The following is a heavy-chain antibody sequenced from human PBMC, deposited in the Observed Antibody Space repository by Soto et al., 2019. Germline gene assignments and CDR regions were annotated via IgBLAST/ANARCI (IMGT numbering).Heavy chain of an antibody. J-gene: IGHJ4*02. CDR2: IIPILGIA. CDR3: ARDPGARDLTMIPR. D-gene: IGHD3-22*01. CDR1: GGTFSSYT. V-gene: IGHV1-69*08. Sequence: QVQLVQSGAEVKKPGSSVKVSCKASGGTFSSYTRSWVRQAPGQGLEWMGRIIPILGIANYAQKFQGRVTITADKSTSTAYMELSSLRSEDTAVYYCARDPGARDLTMIPRWGQGTLVTVSS.